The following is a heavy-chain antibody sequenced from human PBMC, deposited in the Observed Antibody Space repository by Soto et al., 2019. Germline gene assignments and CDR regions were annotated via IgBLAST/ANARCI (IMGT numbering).Heavy chain of an antibody. V-gene: IGHV3-21*04. J-gene: IGHJ6*02. Sequence: GGSLRLSCAASGFIFGDYAMSWLHQAPGKGLEWVSSISSTSIYIFYADSVTGRFAISRDNAKNSLYLQMNSLRAEDTAVYYCAKDTTYYDILTGYPLANYYGMDVWGQGTTVTVSS. D-gene: IGHD3-9*01. CDR1: GFIFGDYA. CDR2: ISSTSIYI. CDR3: AKDTTYYDILTGYPLANYYGMDV.